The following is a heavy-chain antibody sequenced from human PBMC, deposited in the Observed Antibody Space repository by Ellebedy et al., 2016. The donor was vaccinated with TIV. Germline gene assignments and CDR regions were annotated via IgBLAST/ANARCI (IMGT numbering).Heavy chain of an antibody. Sequence: GESLKISCAASGFTFNNSGMNWVHQAPGKGLEWVAFIRFDGNNAYYADSVKGRFTISRDNSKNTLYLQMNSLRAEDTAVYYCAKDAIAAAGTGLYYGMDVWGQGTTVIVSS. CDR3: AKDAIAAAGTGLYYGMDV. J-gene: IGHJ6*02. CDR2: IRFDGNNA. CDR1: GFTFNNSG. D-gene: IGHD6-13*01. V-gene: IGHV3-30*02.